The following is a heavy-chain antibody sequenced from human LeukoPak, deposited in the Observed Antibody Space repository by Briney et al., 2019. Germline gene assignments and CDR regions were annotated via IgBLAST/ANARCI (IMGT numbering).Heavy chain of an antibody. CDR1: GGSFSGYY. D-gene: IGHD3-9*01. V-gene: IGHV4-34*01. Sequence: SETLSLTCAVYGGSFSGYYWSWIRQPPGKGLEWIGEINHSGSTNYNPSLKSRVTISVDTSKNQFSLKLSSVTAADTAVYYCARGGALRYFDWLPDYYYYMDVWGKGTTVTVSS. CDR2: INHSGST. CDR3: ARGGALRYFDWLPDYYYYMDV. J-gene: IGHJ6*03.